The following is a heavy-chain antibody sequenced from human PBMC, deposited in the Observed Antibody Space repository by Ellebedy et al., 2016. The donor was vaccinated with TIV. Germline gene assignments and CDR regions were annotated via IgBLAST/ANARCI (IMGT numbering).Heavy chain of an antibody. D-gene: IGHD6-19*01. J-gene: IGHJ2*01. CDR3: AKEASSGWSYWYFDL. V-gene: IGHV3-48*01. Sequence: GESLKISXAGSGFTFSSFDMHWVRQAPGKGLEWVSFITSSYSRVDYADSVKGRFTISRDNSKNTLYLQMNSLRAEDTAVYYCAKEASSGWSYWYFDLWGRGTLVTVSS. CDR1: GFTFSSFD. CDR2: ITSSYSRV.